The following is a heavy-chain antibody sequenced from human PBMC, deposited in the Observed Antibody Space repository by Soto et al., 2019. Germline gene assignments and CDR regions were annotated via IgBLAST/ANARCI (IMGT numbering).Heavy chain of an antibody. Sequence: QLVQSGAEVMKPGASMRISCKASGYSFISYGIHWVRQAPGLRPEWMGWINAGPGETEYSQRFQGRVTITRDTSASTVYMEMRRLKVEDTAMYYCVTDYMRGRDYWGQGTSVTVSS. D-gene: IGHD4-4*01. V-gene: IGHV1-3*01. CDR2: INAGPGET. CDR1: GYSFISYG. J-gene: IGHJ4*02. CDR3: VTDYMRGRDY.